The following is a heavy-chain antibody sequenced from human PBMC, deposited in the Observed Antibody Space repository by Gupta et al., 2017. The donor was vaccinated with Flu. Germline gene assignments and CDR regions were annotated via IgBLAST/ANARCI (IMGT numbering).Heavy chain of an antibody. J-gene: IGHJ4*02. Sequence: YWDWIRKPPGKGLEWLGSVHYRGGPYYRPSLRSRLTISVDTSKNHFSLKLTSVTAADTAVYYCARGTLLPDSWGLGTLVTVSS. D-gene: IGHD1-26*01. CDR2: VHYRGGP. V-gene: IGHV4-39*02. CDR1: Y. CDR3: ARGTLLPDS.